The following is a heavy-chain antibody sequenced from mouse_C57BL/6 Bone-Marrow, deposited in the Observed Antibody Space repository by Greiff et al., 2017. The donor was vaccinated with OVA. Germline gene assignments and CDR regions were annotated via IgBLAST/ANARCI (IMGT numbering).Heavy chain of an antibody. J-gene: IGHJ1*03. CDR2: ILPSIGST. Sequence: QVQLQQSGSELRSPGSSVKLSCKDFDSEVFPIAYMSWVRQKPGHGFEWIGGILPSIGSTIYGEKFEDKATLDADTLSNTAYLELNSLTSEDSAIYYCARGGYDPHWYFDVWGTGTTVTVSS. CDR1: DSEVFPIAY. CDR3: ARGGYDPHWYFDV. V-gene: IGHV15-2*01. D-gene: IGHD2-2*01.